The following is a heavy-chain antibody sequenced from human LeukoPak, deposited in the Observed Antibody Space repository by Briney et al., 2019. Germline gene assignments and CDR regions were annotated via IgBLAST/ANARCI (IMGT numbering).Heavy chain of an antibody. J-gene: IGHJ4*02. D-gene: IGHD3-10*01. Sequence: GGSLRLSCAASGFTFSSYWMSWVRQAPGKGLEWVANIKQDGSEKYYVDSVKGRFTISRDNSKNTLYLQMNSLRAEDTAVYYCAKALWFGDPNFDYWGQGTLVTVSS. CDR3: AKALWFGDPNFDY. CDR1: GFTFSSYW. CDR2: IKQDGSEK. V-gene: IGHV3-7*03.